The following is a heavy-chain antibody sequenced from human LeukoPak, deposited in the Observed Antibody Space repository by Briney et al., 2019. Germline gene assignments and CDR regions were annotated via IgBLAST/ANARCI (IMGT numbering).Heavy chain of an antibody. D-gene: IGHD3-22*01. CDR3: ARAHTYYYDSSGYSP. V-gene: IGHV3-23*01. CDR1: GFTFTSYA. Sequence: GGSLRLSCAASGFTFTSYAMSWVRQAPGKGLEWVSSISGSGGTTYYADSVKGRFIISRDNSNNTLYVQMNSLRVEDTAVYYCARAHTYYYDSSGYSPWGQGTLVTVSS. CDR2: ISGSGGTT. J-gene: IGHJ4*02.